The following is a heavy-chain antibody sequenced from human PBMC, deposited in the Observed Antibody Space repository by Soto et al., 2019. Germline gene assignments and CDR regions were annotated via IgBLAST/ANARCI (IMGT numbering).Heavy chain of an antibody. CDR3: ARDQSFREGY. CDR2: INQDGSQK. J-gene: IGHJ4*02. D-gene: IGHD3-10*01. Sequence: EVQLVESGGGLVQPGGSLRLSCAASGFTFSRYWMSWVRQAPGKGLEWVANINQDGSQKYYVDSVKGRFTISRDNAKNSLYLQMNSLRVEDTAVYSCARDQSFREGYWGQGTLVTVSS. CDR1: GFTFSRYW. V-gene: IGHV3-7*01.